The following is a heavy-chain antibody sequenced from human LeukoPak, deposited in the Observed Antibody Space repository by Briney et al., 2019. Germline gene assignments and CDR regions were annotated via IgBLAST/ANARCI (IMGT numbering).Heavy chain of an antibody. CDR1: GGSISSGGYY. CDR2: IYHSGST. CDR3: GRGDYYYYMDV. V-gene: IGHV4-30-2*01. Sequence: SETLSLTCTVSGGSISSGGYYWSWIRQPPGKGLEWIGYIYHSGSTYYNPSLKSRVTISVDRSKNQFSLKLSSVTAADTAVYYCGRGDYYYYMDVWGKGTTVTVSS. J-gene: IGHJ6*03. D-gene: IGHD3-10*01.